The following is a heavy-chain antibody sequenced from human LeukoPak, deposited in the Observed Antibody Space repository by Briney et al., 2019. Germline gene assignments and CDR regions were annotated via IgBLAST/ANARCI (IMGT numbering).Heavy chain of an antibody. Sequence: GASVKVSCKVSGYTLTELSMHWVRQAPGQGLEWMGGIIPIFGTANYAQKFQGRVTITADESTSTAYMELSSLRSEDTAVYYCARGATRLRYFDWLLSHLFDYWGQGTLVTVSS. CDR3: ARGATRLRYFDWLLSHLFDY. D-gene: IGHD3-9*01. CDR1: GYTLTELS. CDR2: IIPIFGTA. V-gene: IGHV1-69*13. J-gene: IGHJ4*02.